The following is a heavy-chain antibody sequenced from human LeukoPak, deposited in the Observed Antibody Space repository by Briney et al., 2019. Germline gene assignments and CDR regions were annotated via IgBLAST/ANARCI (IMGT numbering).Heavy chain of an antibody. J-gene: IGHJ4*02. Sequence: SETLSLTCTVSGGSISSGGYYWSWIRQHPGKGLEWIGYIYYSGSTYYNPSLKSRVTISVDTSKNQFSLKLSSVNAADTAVYYCARVVTTSYYFDYWGQGTLVTVSS. CDR2: IYYSGST. V-gene: IGHV4-31*03. D-gene: IGHD2-21*02. CDR3: ARVVTTSYYFDY. CDR1: GGSISSGGYY.